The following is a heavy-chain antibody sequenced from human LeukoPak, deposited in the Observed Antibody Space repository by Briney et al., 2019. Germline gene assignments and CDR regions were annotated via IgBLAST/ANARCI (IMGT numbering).Heavy chain of an antibody. J-gene: IGHJ3*02. CDR1: GGSISSYY. CDR2: IYYSGST. Sequence: PSETLSLTCTVSGGSISSYYWSWIRQPPGKGLEWIGYIYYSGSTNYNPSLKSRVTISVDTSKNQFSLKLSSVTAADTAVYYCARHPPRVHFDIWGQGTMVTVSS. V-gene: IGHV4-59*08. CDR3: ARHPPRVHFDI.